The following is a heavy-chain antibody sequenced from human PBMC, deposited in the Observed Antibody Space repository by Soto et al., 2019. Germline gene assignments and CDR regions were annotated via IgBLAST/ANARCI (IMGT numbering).Heavy chain of an antibody. Sequence: PGGSLRLSCAASGFTFSSYDMHWVRQATGKGLEWVSAIGTAGDTYYPGSVKGRFTISRENAKNSLYLQMNSLRAGDTAVYYCARARAVTTGDAFDIWGQGTMVTVSS. V-gene: IGHV3-13*01. CDR3: ARARAVTTGDAFDI. D-gene: IGHD4-17*01. CDR1: GFTFSSYD. J-gene: IGHJ3*02. CDR2: IGTAGDT.